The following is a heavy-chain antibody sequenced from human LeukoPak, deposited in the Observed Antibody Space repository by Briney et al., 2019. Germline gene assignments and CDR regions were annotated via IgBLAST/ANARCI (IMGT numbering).Heavy chain of an antibody. CDR2: ISAYNGNT. Sequence: SVKVSCKASGYTFTSYGISWVRQAPGQGLEWMGWISAYNGNTNYAQKLQGRVTMTTDTSTSTAYMELRSLRSDDTAVYYCARGDTWIQSYRYYGMDVWGQGTTVTVSS. CDR3: ARGDTWIQSYRYYGMDV. V-gene: IGHV1-18*01. D-gene: IGHD5-18*01. CDR1: GYTFTSYG. J-gene: IGHJ6*02.